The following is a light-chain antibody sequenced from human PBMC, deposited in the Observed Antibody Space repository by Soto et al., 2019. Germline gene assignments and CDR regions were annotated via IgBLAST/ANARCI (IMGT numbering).Light chain of an antibody. CDR2: EVS. CDR3: CSYAGSTWV. V-gene: IGLV2-23*02. Sequence: QSALTQPASVSGSPGQSITISCTGTSSDIGSYSLVSWYQQHPGRAPKLMIYEVSKWPSGVSNRFSGSKSGNTASLAISGPQAEDEADYYCCSYAGSTWVFGGGTKLTVL. CDR1: SSDIGSYSL. J-gene: IGLJ3*02.